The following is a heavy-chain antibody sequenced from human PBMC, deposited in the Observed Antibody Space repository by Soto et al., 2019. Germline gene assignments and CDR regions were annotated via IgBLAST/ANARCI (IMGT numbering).Heavy chain of an antibody. CDR3: AHRILRTVFGLVTTTAIYFDF. D-gene: IGHD3-3*01. V-gene: IGHV2-5*02. J-gene: IGHJ4*02. CDR2: IYWDDDK. Sequence: QITLNASGPTVVKPAETLTLTCTFSGFSLTTSGVGVGWIRQSPGKAPEWLALIYWDDDKRYSASLKSRLTITKDPSKNQVVLTMASVDPADTATYYCAHRILRTVFGLVTTTAIYFDFWGQGTPVVVSS. CDR1: GFSLTTSGVG.